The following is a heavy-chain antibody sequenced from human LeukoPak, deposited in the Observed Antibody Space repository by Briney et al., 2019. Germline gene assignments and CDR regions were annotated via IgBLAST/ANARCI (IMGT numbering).Heavy chain of an antibody. CDR1: GGSISSSSYY. V-gene: IGHV4-39*01. Sequence: PSETLSLTCTVSGGSISSSSYYWGWIRQPPGKGLEWIGSIYYSGSTYYNPSLKSRATISVDTSKNQFSLKLSSVTAADTAVYYCARHPVAVMVRGVRGFDPWGQGTLVTVSS. CDR3: ARHPVAVMVRGVRGFDP. J-gene: IGHJ5*02. CDR2: IYYSGST. D-gene: IGHD3-10*01.